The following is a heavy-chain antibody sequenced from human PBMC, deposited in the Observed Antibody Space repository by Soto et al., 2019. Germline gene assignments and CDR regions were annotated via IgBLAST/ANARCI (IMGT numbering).Heavy chain of an antibody. CDR3: AKDDPFTY. Sequence: EVQLLESGGGLVQPGGSLRLSCAASGFTFSSYAMGWVRQAPGKGLEWVSVISASGNSTYYADSVKGRFAISRDNSKNTHYLQMNSLIAEDTAVYYCAKDDPFTYWGQGTLVTVSS. J-gene: IGHJ4*02. V-gene: IGHV3-23*01. CDR2: ISASGNST. CDR1: GFTFSSYA. D-gene: IGHD3-3*02.